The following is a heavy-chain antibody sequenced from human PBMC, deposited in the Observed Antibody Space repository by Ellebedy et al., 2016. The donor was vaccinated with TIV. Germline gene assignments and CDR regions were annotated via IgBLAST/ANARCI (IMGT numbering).Heavy chain of an antibody. CDR2: INPNSGGT. CDR1: GGTFSSYA. D-gene: IGHD3-22*01. CDR3: ARVSVVIRGLRRYYGMDV. J-gene: IGHJ6*02. Sequence: ASVKVSCKASGGTFSSYAISWVRQAPGQGLEWMGWINPNSGGTNYAQKFQGRVTMTRDTSISTAYMELSRLRSDDTAVYYCARVSVVIRGLRRYYGMDVWGQGTTVTVSS. V-gene: IGHV1-2*02.